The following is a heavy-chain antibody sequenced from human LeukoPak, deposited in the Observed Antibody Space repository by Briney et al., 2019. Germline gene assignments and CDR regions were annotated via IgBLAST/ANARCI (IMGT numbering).Heavy chain of an antibody. V-gene: IGHV3-30*02. CDR3: AEEPERYSDPFDY. Sequence: GGSLRLSCAASGFTFSSYGMHWVRQAPGKGLEWVAFIRYDGSNKYYADSVKGRFTISRDNSKNTLYLQMNSLRAEDTAVYYCAEEPERYSDPFDYWGQGTLVTVSS. CDR1: GFTFSSYG. CDR2: IRYDGSNK. J-gene: IGHJ4*02. D-gene: IGHD3-9*01.